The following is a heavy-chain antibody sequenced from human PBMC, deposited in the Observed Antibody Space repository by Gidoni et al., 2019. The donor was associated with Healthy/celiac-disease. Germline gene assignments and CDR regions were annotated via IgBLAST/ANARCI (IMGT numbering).Heavy chain of an antibody. CDR3: ALSIAAVFHSTGQGWFDP. CDR1: GYTLTEFS. CDR2: FDPEDGET. D-gene: IGHD6-13*01. J-gene: IGHJ5*02. Sequence: QVQLVQSGAEVKKHGASVKVSCTVSGYTLTEFSMHWVRQAPGKGLEWMGGFDPEDGETIYAQKFQGRVTMTEDTSTDTAYMELSSLRSEDTAVYYCALSIAAVFHSTGQGWFDPWGQGTLVTVSS. V-gene: IGHV1-24*01.